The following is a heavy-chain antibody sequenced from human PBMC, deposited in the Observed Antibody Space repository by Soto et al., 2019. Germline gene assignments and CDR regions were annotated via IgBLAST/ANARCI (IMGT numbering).Heavy chain of an antibody. J-gene: IGHJ4*02. V-gene: IGHV4-34*01. CDR1: GGSFSGYY. CDR2: INHSGST. Sequence: SETLSLTCAVYGGSFSGYYWSWIRQPPGKGLEWIGEINHSGSTNYNPSLKSRVTISVDTSKNQFSLKLSSVTAADTAVYYCGISLSDSDILTGYLGRDFDYGGQETLVTVSS. CDR3: GISLSDSDILTGYLGRDFDY. D-gene: IGHD3-9*01.